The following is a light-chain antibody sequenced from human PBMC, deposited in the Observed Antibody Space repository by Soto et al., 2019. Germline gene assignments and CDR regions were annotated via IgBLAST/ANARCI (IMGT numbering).Light chain of an antibody. J-gene: IGKJ1*01. V-gene: IGKV3-15*01. CDR1: QSVGSN. CDR3: QQFNVWHRT. CDR2: GAS. Sequence: EIVITHSPATLSVSPGERSTLSCRASQSVGSNLAWYQQKPGQAPRLLIYGASTRATDIPARFSGSGSGTEFALTINSLQSEDFAVYFCQQFNVWHRTFGQGTKVDIK.